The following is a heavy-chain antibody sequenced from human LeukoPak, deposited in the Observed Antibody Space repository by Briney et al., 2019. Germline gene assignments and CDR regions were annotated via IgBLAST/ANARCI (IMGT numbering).Heavy chain of an antibody. V-gene: IGHV4-39*01. CDR1: GGSISNTNFY. CDR2: IYYAGVT. D-gene: IGHD3-3*01. J-gene: IGHJ6*03. CDR3: ARGRPSLRFLEWLSRTHHYMDV. Sequence: SETLSLTCIVSGGSISNTNFYWAWIRQPPGKGLEWIGNIYYAGVTSYNPSLKSRVTISVDTSKSQFSLKLSSVTAADTAVYYCARGRPSLRFLEWLSRTHHYMDVWGKGTTVTVSS.